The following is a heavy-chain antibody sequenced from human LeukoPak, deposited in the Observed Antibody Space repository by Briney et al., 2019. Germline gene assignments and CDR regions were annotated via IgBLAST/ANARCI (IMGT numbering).Heavy chain of an antibody. CDR3: ARSSRPP. V-gene: IGHV3-30*04. D-gene: IGHD2-2*01. J-gene: IGHJ5*02. Sequence: PGRSLRLSCAASGFAFSSYAMHWVRQAPGKGLEWVAIISYDGIIEDYSDSVKGRFTISRDNFKNTLFLQMNSLRAEDTAVYYCARSSRPPWGQGTLVTVSS. CDR2: ISYDGIIE. CDR1: GFAFSSYA.